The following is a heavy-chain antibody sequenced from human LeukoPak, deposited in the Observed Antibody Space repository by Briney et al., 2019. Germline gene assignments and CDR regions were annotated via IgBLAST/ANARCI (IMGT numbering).Heavy chain of an antibody. CDR2: ISWSSGSI. D-gene: IGHD3-10*01. Sequence: GRSLRLSCAASGFTFDDYAMHWVRQAPGKGLEWVSGISWSSGSIDYADSVKGRFSISRDNAKNSLYLQMNSLRAEDMALYYCAKGDNYGSGTYYFDHWGQGTLVTVSS. CDR1: GFTFDDYA. CDR3: AKGDNYGSGTYYFDH. J-gene: IGHJ4*02. V-gene: IGHV3-9*03.